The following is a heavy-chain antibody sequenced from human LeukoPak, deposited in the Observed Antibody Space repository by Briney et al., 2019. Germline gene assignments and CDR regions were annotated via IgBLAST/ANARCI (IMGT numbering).Heavy chain of an antibody. CDR3: ARGGSSSFNWFDP. D-gene: IGHD6-13*01. V-gene: IGHV1-8*03. CDR1: GYTFTSYD. Sequence: ASVKVSCKASGYTFTSYDINCVRQATGQGLEWMGWMNPNSGNTGYAQKFQGRVTITRNTSISTAYMELSSLRSEDTAVYYCARGGSSSFNWFDPWGQGTLVTVSS. CDR2: MNPNSGNT. J-gene: IGHJ5*01.